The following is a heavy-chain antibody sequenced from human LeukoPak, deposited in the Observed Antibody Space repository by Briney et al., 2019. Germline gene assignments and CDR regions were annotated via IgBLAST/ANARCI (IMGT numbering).Heavy chain of an antibody. J-gene: IGHJ5*02. CDR3: AKNSGELLMRTDH. V-gene: IGHV3-23*01. D-gene: IGHD3-10*01. CDR2: ISGSGGST. CDR1: GFTFSSYA. Sequence: GGSLRLSCAASGFTFSSYAMTWVRQAPGKGLEWVSAISGSGGSTYYADSVKGRFTIYRDNSKNTKYLQINSLRPEDTAVYYCAKNSGELLMRTDHWGQGTLVTVSS.